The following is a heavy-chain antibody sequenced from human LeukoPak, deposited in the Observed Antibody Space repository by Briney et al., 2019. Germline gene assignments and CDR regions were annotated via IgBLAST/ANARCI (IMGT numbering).Heavy chain of an antibody. D-gene: IGHD3-10*02. CDR3: ARASSGITMNGEAGY. Sequence: ASVTVSCKASGYTFTGYYMHWVRQAPGQGLEWMGWINPNSGGTNYAQKFQGRVTITRDTSISTAYMELSRVRSDDTAVYYCARASSGITMNGEAGYWGQGTLVTVSS. J-gene: IGHJ4*02. CDR2: INPNSGGT. CDR1: GYTFTGYY. V-gene: IGHV1-2*02.